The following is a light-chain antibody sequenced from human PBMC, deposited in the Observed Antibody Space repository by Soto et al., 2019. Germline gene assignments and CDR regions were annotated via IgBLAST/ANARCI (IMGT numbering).Light chain of an antibody. CDR2: AAS. CDR3: QQSYSTPYT. V-gene: IGKV1-39*01. CDR1: QSISSY. Sequence: DIQMTQSPSSLSASVGDRVTITCRASQSISSYLNWYQQKPGRAPKLLIYAASSLQSGVPSRFSASGSGTNFTLTISSLQPEDFATYYCQQSYSTPYTFGQGTRLDIK. J-gene: IGKJ2*01.